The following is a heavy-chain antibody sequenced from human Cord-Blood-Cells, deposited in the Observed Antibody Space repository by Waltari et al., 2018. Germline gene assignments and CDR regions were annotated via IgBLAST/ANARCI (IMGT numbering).Heavy chain of an antibody. Sequence: QVQLQESGPGLVKPSETLYXTCTVPGDSISSYYWSWSRQPPGKGLEWIGYIYYSGSTNYNPSLKSRVTISVDTSKNQFSLKLSSVTTADTAVYYCAREVYSNPYWYFDLWGRGTLVTVSS. D-gene: IGHD4-4*01. V-gene: IGHV4-59*01. CDR1: GDSISSYY. CDR2: IYYSGST. J-gene: IGHJ2*01. CDR3: AREVYSNPYWYFDL.